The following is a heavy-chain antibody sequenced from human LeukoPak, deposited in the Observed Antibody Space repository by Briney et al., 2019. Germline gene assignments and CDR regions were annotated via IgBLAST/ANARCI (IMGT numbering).Heavy chain of an antibody. Sequence: GGSLRLTCAASGFTFSSYAMSWVRQAPGKGLEWVSGISGSGGSTYYADSVKGRFTISRDNSKNTLYLQMNSLRAEDTALYYCAKATDFWSGYSDYWGQGTLVTVSS. D-gene: IGHD3-3*01. CDR2: ISGSGGST. CDR3: AKATDFWSGYSDY. CDR1: GFTFSSYA. J-gene: IGHJ4*02. V-gene: IGHV3-23*01.